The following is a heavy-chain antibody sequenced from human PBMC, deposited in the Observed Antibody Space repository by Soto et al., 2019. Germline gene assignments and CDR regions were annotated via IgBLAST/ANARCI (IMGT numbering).Heavy chain of an antibody. J-gene: IGHJ4*02. Sequence: QQQLQESGSGLVKPSQTLSLTCAVSGGSISSGGYSWSWIRQPPGKGLEGIGYIYHSGSIYYNPSLKSRVTISVDRSKNQFSLKLSSVTAADTAEYYCARVPDYWGQGTLVTVSS. CDR2: IYHSGSI. V-gene: IGHV4-30-2*01. CDR3: ARVPDY. CDR1: GGSISSGGYS.